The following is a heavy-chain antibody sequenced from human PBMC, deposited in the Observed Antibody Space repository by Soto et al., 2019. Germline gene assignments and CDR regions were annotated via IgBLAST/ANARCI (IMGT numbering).Heavy chain of an antibody. V-gene: IGHV3-23*01. Sequence: DVQLSESGGDLVQPGGSVRLSCAASGFAFRSYAMTWVRQAPGKGLEWVSLISGSADSTHYSDSVKGRFTISRDNSNSAVYLQMDSLRIEDTAIYYCTKASGFWNVHFDYWGQGALVTVSS. J-gene: IGHJ4*02. CDR3: TKASGFWNVHFDY. CDR2: ISGSADST. D-gene: IGHD3-3*01. CDR1: GFAFRSYA.